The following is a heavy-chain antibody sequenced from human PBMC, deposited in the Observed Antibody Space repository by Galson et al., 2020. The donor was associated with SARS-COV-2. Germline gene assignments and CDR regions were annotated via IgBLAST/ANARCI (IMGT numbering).Heavy chain of an antibody. J-gene: IGHJ4*02. CDR2: IRSKGYGETT. D-gene: IGHD3-9*01. Sequence: GESLKISCTVFGFSFGDYVVAWVRQAPGKGLEWVGFIRSKGYGETTQYAASVKDRFIISRDDSRNIAYLQMNSLKTEDTAMYYCTYDYDILTGYYGYYFEDWGQGTLVTVSS. CDR1: GFSFGDYV. V-gene: IGHV3-49*04. CDR3: TYDYDILTGYYGYYFED.